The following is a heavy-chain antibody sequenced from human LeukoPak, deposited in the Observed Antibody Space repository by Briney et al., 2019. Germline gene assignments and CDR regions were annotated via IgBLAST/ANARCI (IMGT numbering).Heavy chain of an antibody. CDR3: AREYRGYCSGGSCYGWFDP. CDR1: GGSISSYY. CDR2: IYYSGST. V-gene: IGHV4-59*12. J-gene: IGHJ5*02. Sequence: SETLSLTCTVSGGSISSYYWSWIRQPPGKGLEWIGYIYYSGSTNYNPSLKSRVTISLDTSKNQFSLKLNSVSAADTAVYYCAREYRGYCSGGSCYGWFDPWGQGTLVTVSS. D-gene: IGHD2-15*01.